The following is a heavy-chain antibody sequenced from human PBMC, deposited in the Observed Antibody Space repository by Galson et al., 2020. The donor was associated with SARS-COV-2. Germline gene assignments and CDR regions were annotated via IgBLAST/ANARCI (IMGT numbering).Heavy chain of an antibody. V-gene: IGHV4-59*01. J-gene: IGHJ4*02. CDR3: ARDSNSYPFDF. CDR1: GGSITSYY. D-gene: IGHD6-6*01. Sequence: SETLSLTCTVSGGSITSYYWSWIRQPPGKGLEWIGYIYYSGSTNYNPSLKSRVTFSVDTSKNQFSLKMRSLTAADTAVYYCARDSNSYPFDFWGQGTLVTVSS. CDR2: IYYSGST.